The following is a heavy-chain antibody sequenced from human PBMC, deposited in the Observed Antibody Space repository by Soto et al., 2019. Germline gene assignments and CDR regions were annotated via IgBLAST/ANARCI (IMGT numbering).Heavy chain of an antibody. V-gene: IGHV1-24*01. J-gene: IGHJ4*02. CDR2: FDPEDGET. D-gene: IGHD3-3*01. CDR3: ATSRVNRYYDFWSGSLDY. Sequence: ASVKVSCKVSGYTLTELSMHCVRQAPGKGLEWMGGFDPEDGETIYAQKFQGRVTMTEDTSTDTAYMELSSLRSEDTAVYYCATSRVNRYYDFWSGSLDYWGQGTLVTVSS. CDR1: GYTLTELS.